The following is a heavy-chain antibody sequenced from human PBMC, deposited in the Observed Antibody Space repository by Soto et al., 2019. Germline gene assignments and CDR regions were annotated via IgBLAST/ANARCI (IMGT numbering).Heavy chain of an antibody. CDR3: AKVVVGAPRHPDFDS. V-gene: IGHV4-39*01. Sequence: SETLSLTCTFSVGSISNGDYFWGWIRQPPGKGLEWIGSVYHSGTTNYNPSLKSRVTISVDTSKNQFSLNLRSVTAADTAVYYCAKVVVGAPRHPDFDSWGQGTLVTVSS. CDR1: VGSISNGDYF. CDR2: VYHSGTT. D-gene: IGHD2-15*01. J-gene: IGHJ4*02.